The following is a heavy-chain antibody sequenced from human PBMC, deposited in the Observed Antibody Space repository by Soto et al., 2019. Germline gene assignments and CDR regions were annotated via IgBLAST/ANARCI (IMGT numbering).Heavy chain of an antibody. J-gene: IGHJ4*02. Sequence: GGSLRLSCAASGFTFSSYGMHWVRQAPGKGLEWVAVIWYDGSNKYYADSVKGRFTISRDNSKNTLYLQMNSLRAEDTAVYYCARGVGATTYGPFDYWGQGTLVTVSS. CDR1: GFTFSSYG. V-gene: IGHV3-33*01. CDR2: IWYDGSNK. D-gene: IGHD1-26*01. CDR3: ARGVGATTYGPFDY.